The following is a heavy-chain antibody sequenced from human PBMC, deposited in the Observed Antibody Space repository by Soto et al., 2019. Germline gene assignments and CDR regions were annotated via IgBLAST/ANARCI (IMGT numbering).Heavy chain of an antibody. CDR2: ISGYNGNT. J-gene: IGHJ4*02. CDR3: ARGYFDY. Sequence: QVQLVQSGAEVKKPGASVKVSCKTSGYTFTSYGVSWVRQAPGQGLEWVGWISGYNGNTNYAQKLQGRVTMTTDTYTATAYIELRGLRSDDTAIYYCARGYFDYWGQGTLVTVSS. V-gene: IGHV1-18*04. CDR1: GYTFTSYG.